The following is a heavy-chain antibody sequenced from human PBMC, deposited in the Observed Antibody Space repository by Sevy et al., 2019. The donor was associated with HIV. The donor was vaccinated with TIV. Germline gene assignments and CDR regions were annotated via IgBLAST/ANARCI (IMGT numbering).Heavy chain of an antibody. CDR2: VSGSGGST. Sequence: GGSLRLSCAVSGFTFTSYAMHWVRQAPGKGLEWVSGVSGSGGSTYYADSVKGRFTISRDNFRNTLHLQINSLRAEDTAVYYCAKDLAYDNTYIDYWGQGTLVTVSS. D-gene: IGHD3-22*01. V-gene: IGHV3-23*01. CDR1: GFTFTSYA. J-gene: IGHJ4*02. CDR3: AKDLAYDNTYIDY.